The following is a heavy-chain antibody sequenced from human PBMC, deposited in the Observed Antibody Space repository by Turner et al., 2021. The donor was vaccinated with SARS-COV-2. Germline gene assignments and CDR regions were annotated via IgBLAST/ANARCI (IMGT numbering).Heavy chain of an antibody. Sequence: EVQLVVSGGRLVQLGGSLRVSCPASGYTVSSNYMNWVRQAPGKGLEWVSVIDNGGSTLYADSVKGRFTISRDNSKNTLYLQMNSLRAEDTAVYYCARFGGYRGDNDFWGQGTLVTVSS. V-gene: IGHV3-66*01. CDR3: ARFGGYRGDNDF. J-gene: IGHJ4*02. CDR1: GYTVSSNY. CDR2: IDNGGST. D-gene: IGHD3-10*01.